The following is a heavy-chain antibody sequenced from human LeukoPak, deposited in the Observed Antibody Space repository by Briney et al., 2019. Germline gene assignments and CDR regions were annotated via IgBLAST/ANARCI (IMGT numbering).Heavy chain of an antibody. CDR3: ASNWSDFDY. Sequence: PSETLSLTCTVSGGSISGYYWSWIRQPAGKGLEWIGRIYSSGSTNYNPSLKTRLTISLDTSKNQFSLRLSSVTAADTAVYYCASNWSDFDYWGQGILVTVSS. D-gene: IGHD1-1*01. CDR1: GGSISGYY. J-gene: IGHJ4*02. CDR2: IYSSGST. V-gene: IGHV4-4*07.